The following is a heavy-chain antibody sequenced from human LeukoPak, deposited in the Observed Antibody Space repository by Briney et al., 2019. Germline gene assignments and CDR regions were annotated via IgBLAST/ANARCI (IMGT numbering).Heavy chain of an antibody. J-gene: IGHJ4*02. CDR2: ISYSGST. Sequence: SETLSLTCTVSGGSINSYYWSWIRQPPGKGLEWIGYISYSGSTNYSPSLKSRVTISVDTSKNQFSLKLSSVAAADTAVYYCARGPLLGVFNYWGQGTLVTVSS. CDR3: ARGPLLGVFNY. V-gene: IGHV4-59*01. D-gene: IGHD2-15*01. CDR1: GGSINSYY.